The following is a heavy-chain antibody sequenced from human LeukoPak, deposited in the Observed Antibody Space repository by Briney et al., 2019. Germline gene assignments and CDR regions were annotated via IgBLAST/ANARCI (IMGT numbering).Heavy chain of an antibody. CDR1: GYTFTGCY. CDR2: INPNSGGT. Sequence: GASVKVSCKASGYTFTGCYMHWVRQAPGQGLEWMGWINPNSGGTNYAQKFQGRVTMTRDTSISTAYMELSRLRSDDTAVYYCARDRGQRGPRTTFDPWGQGTLVTVSS. J-gene: IGHJ5*02. CDR3: ARDRGQRGPRTTFDP. V-gene: IGHV1-2*02. D-gene: IGHD1-1*01.